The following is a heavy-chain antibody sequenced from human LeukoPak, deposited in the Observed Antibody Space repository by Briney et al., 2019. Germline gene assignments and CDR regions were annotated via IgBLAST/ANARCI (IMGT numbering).Heavy chain of an antibody. CDR3: ARGPSTIFGLYYFGY. Sequence: SETLSLTCTVSGDSMSTYYWSWIRQPAGKGLEWVGRVYTSGSTNYNPSLKSRVTISVDNSKNHFSLRLTSVTAADTAMYYCARGPSTIFGLYYFGYWGQGTLVTVSS. V-gene: IGHV4-4*07. J-gene: IGHJ4*02. CDR1: GDSMSTYY. D-gene: IGHD3-3*01. CDR2: VYTSGST.